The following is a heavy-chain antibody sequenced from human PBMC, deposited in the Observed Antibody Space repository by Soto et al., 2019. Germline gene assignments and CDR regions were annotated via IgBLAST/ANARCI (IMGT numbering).Heavy chain of an antibody. D-gene: IGHD6-13*01. V-gene: IGHV4-59*01. CDR2: VYYTGST. Sequence: SETLSLTCSVSGGSISGSYWSWIRQSPGKGLEWLGYVYYTGSTNYSPSLRSRVSISVDTSKNEFSLRLSSVTAADTAVYFCARSVAAPGAHIDYWGQGTQVTVSS. J-gene: IGHJ4*02. CDR3: ARSVAAPGAHIDY. CDR1: GGSISGSY.